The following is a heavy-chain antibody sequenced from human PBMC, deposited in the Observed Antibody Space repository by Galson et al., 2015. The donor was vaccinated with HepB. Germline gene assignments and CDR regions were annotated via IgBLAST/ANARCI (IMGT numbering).Heavy chain of an antibody. V-gene: IGHV4-59*01. Sequence: SETLSLTCTVSGGSISSYYWSWIRQPPGKGLESIGYIYYNGNTNYNPSLKTRVTISVDTSKNQFSLKLTSVTTADTAIYFCARGGSGWFNAPLNRFDPWGQGALVIVSS. CDR2: IYYNGNT. CDR3: ARGGSGWFNAPLNRFDP. J-gene: IGHJ5*02. D-gene: IGHD6-19*01. CDR1: GGSISSYY.